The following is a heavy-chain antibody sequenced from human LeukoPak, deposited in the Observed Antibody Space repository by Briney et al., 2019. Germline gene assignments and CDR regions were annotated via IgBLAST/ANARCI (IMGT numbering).Heavy chain of an antibody. CDR3: ASSSSSDYYYYYMDV. CDR2: ISAYNGNT. J-gene: IGHJ6*03. V-gene: IGHV1-18*01. Sequence: GASVKVSCKASGYTFTSYGISWVRQAPGQGLEWMGWISAYNGNTNYAQKLQGRVTMTTDTSISTAYMELSSLRSEDTAVYYCASSSSSDYYYYYMDVWGKGTTVTVSS. D-gene: IGHD2-2*01. CDR1: GYTFTSYG.